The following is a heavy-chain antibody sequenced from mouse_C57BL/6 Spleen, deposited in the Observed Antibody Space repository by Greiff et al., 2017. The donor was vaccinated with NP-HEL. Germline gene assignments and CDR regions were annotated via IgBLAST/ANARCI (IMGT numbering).Heavy chain of an antibody. Sequence: EVKLMESGGGLVQPGGSLKLSCAASGFTFSDYYMYWVRQTPEKRLEWVAYISNGGGSTYYPDTVKGRFTISRDNAKNTLYLQMSRLKSEDTAMYYCARHVSIYDYDGGDYAMDYWGQGTSVTVSS. J-gene: IGHJ4*01. CDR3: ARHVSIYDYDGGDYAMDY. CDR1: GFTFSDYY. CDR2: ISNGGGST. V-gene: IGHV5-12*01. D-gene: IGHD2-4*01.